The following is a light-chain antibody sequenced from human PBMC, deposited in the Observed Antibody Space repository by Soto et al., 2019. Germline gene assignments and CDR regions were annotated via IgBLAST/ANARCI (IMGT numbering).Light chain of an antibody. CDR2: DAS. CDR3: QQRSNWPPVWT. Sequence: EIVLTQSPATLYLSPGERATLSCRASQSVSSYLAWYQQKPGQAPRLLIYDASNRATGIPARFSGSGSGTDFTLTISSLEPEDFAVYYCQQRSNWPPVWTFGQGTKVDSK. J-gene: IGKJ1*01. V-gene: IGKV3-11*01. CDR1: QSVSSY.